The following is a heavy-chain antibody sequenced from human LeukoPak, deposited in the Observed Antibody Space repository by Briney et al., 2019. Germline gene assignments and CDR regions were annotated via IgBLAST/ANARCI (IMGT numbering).Heavy chain of an antibody. CDR2: ISAYNGNT. CDR1: GYTFTSYG. V-gene: IGHV1-18*01. CDR3: ARRPLYYYDSSGYYYPFDY. Sequence: GSVKVSCKASGYTFTSYGISWVRQAPGQGLEWMGWISAYNGNTNYAQKLQGRVTMTTDTSTSTAYMELRSLRSDDTAVYYCARRPLYYYDSSGYYYPFDYWGQGTLVTVSS. J-gene: IGHJ4*02. D-gene: IGHD3-22*01.